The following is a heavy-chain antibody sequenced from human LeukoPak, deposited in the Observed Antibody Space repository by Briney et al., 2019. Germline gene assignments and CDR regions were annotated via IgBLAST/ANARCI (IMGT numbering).Heavy chain of an antibody. D-gene: IGHD3-10*01. Sequence: PGGSLSPSCAASGVTFRNAWMTWVRQAPGRGLEWVGRSISRSGGVTTEYAAPVKGRFTISRDDSRNTVYLQMNSLKIEDTAVYYCSAYYNGRGDYWGQGTLVTVSS. CDR3: SAYYNGRGDY. CDR1: GVTFRNAW. CDR2: SISRSGGVTT. V-gene: IGHV3-15*01. J-gene: IGHJ4*02.